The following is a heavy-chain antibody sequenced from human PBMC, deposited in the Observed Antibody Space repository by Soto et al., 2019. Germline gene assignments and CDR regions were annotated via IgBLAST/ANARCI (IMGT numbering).Heavy chain of an antibody. J-gene: IGHJ3*02. D-gene: IGHD2-15*01. CDR1: GGSSNRGGYY. V-gene: IGHV4-31*03. CDR3: ARDRRWRAFDI. CDR2: IYYSGST. Sequence: QVHLLESGPGLVKPSQTLSLTCTVSGGSSNRGGYYWNRIRQHPGKGLDWIGYIYYSGSTYYNPSLKSRVSISLDTSKNQFSLKLSSVTAADTAVYYCARDRRWRAFDIWGQGTMVTVSS.